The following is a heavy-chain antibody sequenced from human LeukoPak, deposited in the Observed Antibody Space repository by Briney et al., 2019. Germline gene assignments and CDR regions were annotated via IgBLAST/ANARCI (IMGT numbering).Heavy chain of an antibody. V-gene: IGHV3-7*01. Sequence: GGSLSLSCAASGFTFCTYWMSWVSQAPGKGLEWVVNIKQDGSEKYYVDSVKGRFTISRDNAKNSLYLQTNSLRVEDTAVYYCARRGLPDVWGKGTTVTVSS. D-gene: IGHD2-15*01. CDR3: ARRGLPDV. CDR1: GFTFCTYW. J-gene: IGHJ6*03. CDR2: IKQDGSEK.